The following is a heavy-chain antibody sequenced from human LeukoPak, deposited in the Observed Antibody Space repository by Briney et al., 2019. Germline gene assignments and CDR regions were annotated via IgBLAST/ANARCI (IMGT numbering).Heavy chain of an antibody. D-gene: IGHD6-13*01. V-gene: IGHV3-23*01. J-gene: IGHJ4*02. CDR2: ISGNGRTT. Sequence: PGGSLRLSCAASGFTFSEYYMSWIRQAPGKGLEWVSAISGNGRTTYYADSVKGRFTISRDNSKNTLYLQMNSLRAEDTAVYYCAKEGYSSSWNADFDYWRQGTLVTVSS. CDR3: AKEGYSSSWNADFDY. CDR1: GFTFSEYY.